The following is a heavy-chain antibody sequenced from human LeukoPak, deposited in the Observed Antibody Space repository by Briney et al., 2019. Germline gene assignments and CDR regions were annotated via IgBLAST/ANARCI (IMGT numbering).Heavy chain of an antibody. CDR1: GFTFSSYA. J-gene: IGHJ5*02. V-gene: IGHV3-23*01. CDR3: AKDRLVAGMGTNWFDP. Sequence: GGSLRLFCAASGFTFSSYAMSWVRQAPGKGLEWVSAISGSGGSTYYADSVKGRFTISRDNSKNTLYLQMNSLRAEDTAVYYCAKDRLVAGMGTNWFDPWGQGTLVTVSS. D-gene: IGHD6-19*01. CDR2: ISGSGGST.